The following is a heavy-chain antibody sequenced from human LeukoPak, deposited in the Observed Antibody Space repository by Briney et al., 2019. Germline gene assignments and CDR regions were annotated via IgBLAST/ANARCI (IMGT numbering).Heavy chain of an antibody. CDR1: GFTLSSHA. D-gene: IGHD6-6*01. J-gene: IGHJ6*03. CDR3: ARAHLSSSSTDYMDV. CDR2: ISYDGNIK. Sequence: GGSLRLSCAASGFTLSSHAIHWVRQAPGKGLEWVALISYDGNIKYYADSVKGRFTISRDNSKNTLSLQMNSLRPEDTAVYYCARAHLSSSSTDYMDVWGKGTTVTVSS. V-gene: IGHV3-30*04.